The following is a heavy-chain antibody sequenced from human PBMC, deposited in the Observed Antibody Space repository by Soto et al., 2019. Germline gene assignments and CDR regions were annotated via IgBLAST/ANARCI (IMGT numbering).Heavy chain of an antibody. CDR3: AKDRRLRLLELPSY. CDR2: IIPMFGKA. J-gene: IGHJ4*02. CDR1: GGTFSRYT. Sequence: SVKVSCKASGGTFSRYTISWVRQAPGQGLEWMGGIIPMFGKANYAQKFQGRVTITADESTSTGYMELRSLISEDTAVYYCAKDRRLRLLELPSYWGQGTLVTVSS. D-gene: IGHD5-12*01. V-gene: IGHV1-69*13.